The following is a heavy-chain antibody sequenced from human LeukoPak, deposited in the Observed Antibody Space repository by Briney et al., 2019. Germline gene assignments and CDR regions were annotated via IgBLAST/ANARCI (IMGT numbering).Heavy chain of an antibody. CDR3: ARVIYYDSSGYYYVQRFDY. D-gene: IGHD3-22*01. Sequence: GASVKVSCKASGYTFTSYGISWVRQAPGQGLEGMGWISAYNGNTNYAQKLQGRVTMTTDTSTSTAYMELRSLRSDDTAVYYCARVIYYDSSGYYYVQRFDYWGQGTLVTVSS. CDR1: GYTFTSYG. J-gene: IGHJ4*02. V-gene: IGHV1-18*01. CDR2: ISAYNGNT.